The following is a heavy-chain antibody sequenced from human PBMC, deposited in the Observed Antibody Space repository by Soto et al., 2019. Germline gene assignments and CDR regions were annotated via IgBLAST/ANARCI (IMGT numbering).Heavy chain of an antibody. V-gene: IGHV1-8*01. Sequence: QVQLVQSGAEVKKPWASVKVSCKASGYTFTSDDINWVRQATGQGLAWMGWMNPNSGNTGYAQKFQVRVNMTKNPSISKAYMELSSLRAEDSAVYYWSGDLVGANDYWGQGTLVTVSS. CDR2: MNPNSGNT. D-gene: IGHD1-26*01. CDR1: GYTFTSDD. CDR3: SGDLVGANDY. J-gene: IGHJ4*02.